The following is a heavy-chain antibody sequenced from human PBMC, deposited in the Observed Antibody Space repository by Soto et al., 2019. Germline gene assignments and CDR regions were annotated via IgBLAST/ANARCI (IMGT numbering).Heavy chain of an antibody. D-gene: IGHD3-3*01. CDR2: LYDSGTT. Sequence: QVQLQESGPGLVKPSETLSLICTVSGDSISSTSHYWSWIRQPPGKGLEWIGYLYDSGTTNYNLSLKGRVTISVDTSKNQVSLKLRSVTAADTAVYYCARSRRFGVGAWYDPWGQGTLVTFSS. CDR3: ARSRRFGVGAWYDP. J-gene: IGHJ5*02. V-gene: IGHV4-61*01. CDR1: GDSISSTSHY.